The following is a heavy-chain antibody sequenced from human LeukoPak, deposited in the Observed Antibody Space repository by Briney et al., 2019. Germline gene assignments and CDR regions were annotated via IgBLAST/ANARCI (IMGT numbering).Heavy chain of an antibody. CDR1: GFTLSGSH. D-gene: IGHD2-2*01. V-gene: IGHV3-73*01. CDR3: ARQTNSCHDY. CDR2: IRRNYET. Sequence: GGSLKPSCTASGFTLSGSHMHRVRQAPGKGLEWVGHIRRNYETAYGASVKGRFTISRDDSKNMAYLHMNSLRSEDTAFYFCARQTNSCHDYWGQGTLVTVSS. J-gene: IGHJ4*02.